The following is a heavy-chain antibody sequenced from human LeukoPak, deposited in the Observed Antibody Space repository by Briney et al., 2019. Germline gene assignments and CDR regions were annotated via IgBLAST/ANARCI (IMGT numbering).Heavy chain of an antibody. CDR3: ARLPPYYYDSSGYRYYYYMDV. CDR1: GGSISSSNW. Sequence: SETLSLTCAVSGGSISSSNWWSWVRQPPVKGLEWIGEIYHSGSTNYNPSLKSRVTISVDKSKNQFSLKLSSVTAADTAVYYCARLPPYYYDSSGYRYYYYMDVWGTGTTVTVSS. V-gene: IGHV4-4*02. CDR2: IYHSGST. D-gene: IGHD3-22*01. J-gene: IGHJ6*03.